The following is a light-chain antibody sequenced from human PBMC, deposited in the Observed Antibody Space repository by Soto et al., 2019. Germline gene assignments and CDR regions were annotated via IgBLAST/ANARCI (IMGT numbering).Light chain of an antibody. CDR1: SSDIGNNL. Sequence: QSVLTQPPSVSAAPGQKVTISCSGSSSDIGNNLVSWYQQSPGSAPRLLIYDDFKRPSGIPDRFSGSKSGTSATLGITGLQTGDEADYYCLTRDKSLTAYVFGTGTKVTVL. J-gene: IGLJ1*01. V-gene: IGLV1-51*01. CDR2: DDF. CDR3: LTRDKSLTAYV.